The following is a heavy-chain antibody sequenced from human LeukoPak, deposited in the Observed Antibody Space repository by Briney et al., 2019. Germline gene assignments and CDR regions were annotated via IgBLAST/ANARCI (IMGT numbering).Heavy chain of an antibody. CDR1: GFTFSSYA. J-gene: IGHJ4*02. CDR2: ISGSGGST. Sequence: GGSLRLSCAASGFTFSSYAMSWVRQAPGKGLEWVSAISGSGGSTYYADSVKGRFTISRDNSKNTLYLQMHSLRAEDTAVYYCAKAWIQVSRRFDYWGQGTLVTVSS. D-gene: IGHD5-18*01. CDR3: AKAWIQVSRRFDY. V-gene: IGHV3-23*01.